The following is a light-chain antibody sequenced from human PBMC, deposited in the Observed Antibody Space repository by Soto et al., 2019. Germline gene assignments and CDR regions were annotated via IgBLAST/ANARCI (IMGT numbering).Light chain of an antibody. CDR1: QSVSSNY. CDR2: GAS. V-gene: IGKV3D-20*02. CDR3: QQRSNWSIT. Sequence: EIVITQSPGTLSLSPGETATLSCRASQSVSSNYVAWFHQKPGQAPRLLIYGASTRETGIPARFSGSGSGTEFTLTISSLEPEDFAVYHCQQRSNWSITFGQGTRLEIK. J-gene: IGKJ5*01.